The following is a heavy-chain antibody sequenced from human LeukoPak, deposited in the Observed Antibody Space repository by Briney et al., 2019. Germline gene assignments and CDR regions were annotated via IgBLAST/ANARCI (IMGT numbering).Heavy chain of an antibody. J-gene: IGHJ5*02. CDR1: GGSFSGYY. V-gene: IGHV4-34*01. CDR3: ATGSGLRNWFDP. CDR2: INHSGST. Sequence: SETLSLTCAVYGGSFSGYYWSWIRQPPGKGLEWIGEINHSGSTNYNPSLKSRVTISVDTSKNQFSLKLSSVTAADTAVYYCATGSGLRNWFDPWGQGTLVTVSS. D-gene: IGHD3-3*01.